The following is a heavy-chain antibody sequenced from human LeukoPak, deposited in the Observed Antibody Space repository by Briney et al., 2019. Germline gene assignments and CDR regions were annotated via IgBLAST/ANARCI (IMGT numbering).Heavy chain of an antibody. CDR3: AKLDSGWYGLHDY. D-gene: IGHD6-19*01. Sequence: GGSLRLSCAASGFTFDDYAMDWVRQAPGKGLEWVSGISWNSGSIGYADSVKGRFTISRDNAKNSLYLQMNSLRAEDTALYYCAKLDSGWYGLHDYWGQGTLVTVSS. CDR2: ISWNSGSI. V-gene: IGHV3-9*01. CDR1: GFTFDDYA. J-gene: IGHJ4*02.